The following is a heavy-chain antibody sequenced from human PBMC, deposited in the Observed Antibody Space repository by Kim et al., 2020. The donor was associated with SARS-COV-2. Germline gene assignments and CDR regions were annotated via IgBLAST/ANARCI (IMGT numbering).Heavy chain of an antibody. CDR1: GFTFSSYS. D-gene: IGHD1-26*01. CDR2: ISSSSSYI. V-gene: IGHV3-21*01. CDR3: ARGGVKGYYFDY. J-gene: IGHJ4*02. Sequence: GGSLRLSCAASGFTFSSYSMNWVRQAPGKGLEWVSSISSSSSYIYYADSVKGRFTISRDNAKNSLYLQMNSLRAEDTAVYYCARGGVKGYYFDYWGQGTLVTVSS.